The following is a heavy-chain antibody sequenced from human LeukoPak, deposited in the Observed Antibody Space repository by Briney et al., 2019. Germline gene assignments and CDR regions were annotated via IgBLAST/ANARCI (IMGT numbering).Heavy chain of an antibody. CDR1: GFTFSNYW. CDR3: ARGISSDY. D-gene: IGHD3-16*01. CDR2: IKQDGSEK. V-gene: IGHV3-7*01. Sequence: GGSLRLSCAASGFTFSNYWMTWVRQAPGKGLEWVANIKQDGSEKYYVDSVKGRFTISRDNAKNSLYVQMDSLRAEDTAVYCCARGISSDYWGQGTQVTVSS. J-gene: IGHJ4*02.